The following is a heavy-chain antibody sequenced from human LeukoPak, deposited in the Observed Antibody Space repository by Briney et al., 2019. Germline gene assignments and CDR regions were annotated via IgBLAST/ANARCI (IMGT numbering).Heavy chain of an antibody. CDR1: GGTFSSYA. V-gene: IGHV1-69*13. CDR3: ARDQGEGYKRRWFDP. CDR2: IVRFSGTA. Sequence: SVKVSCKVSGGTFSSYAVSWLRQAPGQGLEWMGGIVRFSGTADYAQKFQGRVTVFADESTTTAYMELSSLRSEDTAVYYCARDQGEGYKRRWFDPWGQGTLVTVSS. D-gene: IGHD5-24*01. J-gene: IGHJ5*02.